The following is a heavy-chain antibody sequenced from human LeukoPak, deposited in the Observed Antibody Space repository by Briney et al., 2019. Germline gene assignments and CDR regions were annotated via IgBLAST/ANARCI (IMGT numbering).Heavy chain of an antibody. V-gene: IGHV4-59*08. CDR3: ARTYCSGGSCHSDY. Sequence: KPSETLSLTCTVSGGSISSYYWSWIRQPPGKGLEWIGYIYYSGNTDSNPSLKSRVTISVDTSKNQFSLKLSSVTAADTAVYYCARTYCSGGSCHSDYWGQGTLVTVSS. D-gene: IGHD2-15*01. J-gene: IGHJ4*02. CDR1: GGSISSYY. CDR2: IYYSGNT.